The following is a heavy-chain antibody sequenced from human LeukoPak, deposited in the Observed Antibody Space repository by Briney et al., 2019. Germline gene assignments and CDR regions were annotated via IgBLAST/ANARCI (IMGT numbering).Heavy chain of an antibody. J-gene: IGHJ4*02. Sequence: PSETLSLTCTVSGGSISSYYWGWIRQPPGKGLEWIGYIYYSGSTNYNPSLKSRVTISVDTSKNQFSLKLSSVTAADTAVYYCAREKYGSGGYYFDYWGQGTLVTVSS. CDR3: AREKYGSGGYYFDY. V-gene: IGHV4-59*01. D-gene: IGHD3-10*01. CDR1: GGSISSYY. CDR2: IYYSGST.